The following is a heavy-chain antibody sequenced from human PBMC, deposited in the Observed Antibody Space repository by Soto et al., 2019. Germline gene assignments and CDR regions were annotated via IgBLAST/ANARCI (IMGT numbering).Heavy chain of an antibody. D-gene: IGHD6-13*01. CDR3: ALLAAAGPNWFDP. Sequence: QVQLVQSGAEVKKPGASVKVSCKASGYTFAGYYMHWVRQAPGRGLEWMGWINPNSGGTNYAQKFQGRVTMTRDTSISTAYMELSRLRSDDTAVYYCALLAAAGPNWFDPWGQGTLVTVSS. CDR2: INPNSGGT. J-gene: IGHJ5*02. CDR1: GYTFAGYY. V-gene: IGHV1-2*02.